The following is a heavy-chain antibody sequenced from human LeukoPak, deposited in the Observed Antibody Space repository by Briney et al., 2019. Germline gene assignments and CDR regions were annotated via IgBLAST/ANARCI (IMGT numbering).Heavy chain of an antibody. J-gene: IGHJ4*02. CDR1: GGSINAYY. Sequence: SETLSLTCTVSGGSINAYYWTWIRQAPGKGLEWIGYIYYSGSTNYNPSLKSRVTISVGTSKNQFSLKLSSVTAADTAVYYCARGGVTWTFDYWGQGTLVTVSS. V-gene: IGHV4-59*01. D-gene: IGHD2-21*02. CDR2: IYYSGST. CDR3: ARGGVTWTFDY.